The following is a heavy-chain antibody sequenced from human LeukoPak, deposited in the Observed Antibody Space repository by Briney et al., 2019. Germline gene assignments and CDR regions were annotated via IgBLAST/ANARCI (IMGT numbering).Heavy chain of an antibody. V-gene: IGHV3-15*01. J-gene: IGHJ4*02. Sequence: PGGSLRLSCAASGFTVSSNYMSWVRQAPGKGLEWVGRFRSKTDGGIIEYAAPVKGRFTISRDDSKNTLYLQMNSLKIEDTAVYYCAWHHLDYWGQGTLVTVSS. CDR2: FRSKTDGGII. CDR3: AWHHLDY. D-gene: IGHD1-14*01. CDR1: GFTVSSNY.